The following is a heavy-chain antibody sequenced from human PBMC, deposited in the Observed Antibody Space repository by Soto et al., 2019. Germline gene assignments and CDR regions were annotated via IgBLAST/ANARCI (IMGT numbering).Heavy chain of an antibody. CDR1: GFTFSSYA. D-gene: IGHD6-13*01. V-gene: IGHV3-23*01. Sequence: EVQLLESGGGLVQPGGSLRLSCAASGFTFSSYAMNWVRQAPGKGLEWVSVISGSGGSTYYADSVKGRFTISRDNSKNTLYLQMSSRRAEDTAVYYCARRGPGTYFDYWGRETLVAVSS. CDR3: ARRGPGTYFDY. J-gene: IGHJ4*02. CDR2: ISGSGGST.